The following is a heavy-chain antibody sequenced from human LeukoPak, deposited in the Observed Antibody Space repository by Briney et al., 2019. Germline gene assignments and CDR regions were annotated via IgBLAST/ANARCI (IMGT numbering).Heavy chain of an antibody. V-gene: IGHV4-59*08. Sequence: PSETLSLTCTVSGGSINNFYWSWIRQSPGKGPEWIGYVHPSGRTDYNPSLRSRVSMSADTSKSQLSLRLTSVTAADTAVYFCARHDEECPGEYCFLLSFDYWGPGSLVTVSS. CDR1: GGSINNFY. J-gene: IGHJ4*01. CDR3: ARHDEECPGEYCFLLSFDY. D-gene: IGHD2-8*02. CDR2: VHPSGRT.